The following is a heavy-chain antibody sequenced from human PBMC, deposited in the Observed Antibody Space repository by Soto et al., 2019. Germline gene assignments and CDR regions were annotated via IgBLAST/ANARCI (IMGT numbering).Heavy chain of an antibody. Sequence: PGGSLRLSCAASGFTFSSYSMNWVRQAPGKGLEWVSYIISSSSTIYYADSVKGRFTISRDNAKNSLYLQMNSLRDEDTAVYYCARDRRRFLAWLLPQGAIDVWGQGTMVTVSS. CDR1: GFTFSSYS. J-gene: IGHJ3*01. CDR2: IISSSSTI. D-gene: IGHD3-3*01. V-gene: IGHV3-48*02. CDR3: ARDRRRFLAWLLPQGAIDV.